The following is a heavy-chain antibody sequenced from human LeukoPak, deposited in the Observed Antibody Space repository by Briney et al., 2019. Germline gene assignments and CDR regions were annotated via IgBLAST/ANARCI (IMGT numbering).Heavy chain of an antibody. CDR2: IYYSGST. V-gene: IGHV4-59*01. CDR1: GGSISNYY. CDR3: ATSRGYFDL. Sequence: PSETLSLTCTVSGGSISNYYWSWIRQPPGKGLEWIGYIYYSGSTNYNPSLKSRVTISVDTSKNQFSLKLSSVTAADTAVYYCATSRGYFDLWGRGTLVTGSS. J-gene: IGHJ2*01.